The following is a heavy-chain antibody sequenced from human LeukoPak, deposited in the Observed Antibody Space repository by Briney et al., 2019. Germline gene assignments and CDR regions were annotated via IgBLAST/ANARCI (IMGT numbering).Heavy chain of an antibody. J-gene: IGHJ4*02. CDR3: AKEPAAAAPLDY. Sequence: GGSLRLSCAASGFTFSSYAMSWVRQVPGRGLEWVSAISGSGGSTFYADSVKGRFTTSRDNTKNTLYLQMNSLRAENTAVYYCAKEPAAAAPLDYWGQGTLVTVSS. CDR2: ISGSGGST. D-gene: IGHD6-13*01. V-gene: IGHV3-23*01. CDR1: GFTFSSYA.